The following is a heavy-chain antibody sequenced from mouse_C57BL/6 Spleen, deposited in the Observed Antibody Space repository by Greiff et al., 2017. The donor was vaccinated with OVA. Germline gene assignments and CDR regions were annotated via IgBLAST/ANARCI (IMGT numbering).Heavy chain of an antibody. V-gene: IGHV1-82*01. CDR3: ERWGPYGSSSYFDY. J-gene: IGHJ2*01. Sequence: VQLQESGPELVKPGASVKLSCKASGYAFSSSWMNWVKQRPGKGLEWIGRIYPGDGDTNYNGKFKGKATLTADKSSSTAYMQLSSLTSEDSAVYFGERWGPYGSSSYFDYWGQGTTLTVSS. CDR2: IYPGDGDT. CDR1: GYAFSSSW. D-gene: IGHD1-1*01.